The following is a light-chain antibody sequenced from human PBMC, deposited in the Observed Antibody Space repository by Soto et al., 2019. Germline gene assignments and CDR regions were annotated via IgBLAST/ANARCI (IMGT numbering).Light chain of an antibody. CDR3: QQSGSSTWT. CDR2: GAS. Sequence: IVLTQSPATLSLSPGERATLSCRASQSVSKYLAWYQQKPGRAPRLLIYGASSRATGIPDRFSGSESGTDGTITISRLETEDGSVYYCQQSGSSTWTFGQGTKVDIK. J-gene: IGKJ1*01. CDR1: QSVSKY. V-gene: IGKV3-20*01.